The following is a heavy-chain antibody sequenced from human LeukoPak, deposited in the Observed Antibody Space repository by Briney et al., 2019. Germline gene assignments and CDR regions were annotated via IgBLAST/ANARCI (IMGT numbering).Heavy chain of an antibody. J-gene: IGHJ3*02. CDR3: AKVQYCTNGVCDAFDI. D-gene: IGHD2-8*01. V-gene: IGHV3-23*01. CDR2: ISGSGGST. Sequence: GGSLRLSCAASGFTFSSYAMSWVRQAPGMGLEWVSAISGSGGSTYYADSVKGRFTISRDNSKNTLYLQMNSLRAEDTAVYYCAKVQYCTNGVCDAFDIWGQGTMVTVSS. CDR1: GFTFSSYA.